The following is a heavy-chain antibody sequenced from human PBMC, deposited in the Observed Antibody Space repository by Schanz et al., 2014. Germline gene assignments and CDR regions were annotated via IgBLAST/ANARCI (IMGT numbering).Heavy chain of an antibody. V-gene: IGHV7-4-1*02. CDR1: GYSFSTYA. CDR2: INTKTGNP. CDR3: ARGYCAGTSCPIFDY. Sequence: QVHLVQSESELKNPGASVKVSCKTSGYSFSTYAMNWVRQAPGQGLEWMGRINTKTGNPTYAQGFTGRFVFSLDTSVSTTHLQITNLKADDTAVYYCARGYCAGTSCPIFDYGGQGTLVTVSS. D-gene: IGHD2-2*01. J-gene: IGHJ4*02.